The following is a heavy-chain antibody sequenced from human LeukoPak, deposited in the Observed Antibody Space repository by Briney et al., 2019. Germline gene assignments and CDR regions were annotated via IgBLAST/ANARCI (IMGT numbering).Heavy chain of an antibody. J-gene: IGHJ4*02. V-gene: IGHV3-11*04. D-gene: IGHD3-16*01. CDR2: ISSSGNTR. CDR3: AWGGMAAFDS. CDR1: GFTFSDYY. Sequence: GGSLRHSCAASGFTFSDYYMSWIRQAPGKGLEWVAYISSSGNTRYYADSVKGRFTISRDNAKNSLYLQMNSLRAEDTAVYYCAWGGMAAFDSWGQGTLVTVSS.